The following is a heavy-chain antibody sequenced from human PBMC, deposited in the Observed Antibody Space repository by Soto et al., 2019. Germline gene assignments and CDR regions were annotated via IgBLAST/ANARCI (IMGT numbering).Heavy chain of an antibody. CDR2: ISAYSGLT. CDR3: ARRTPSASGSYFAGDF. V-gene: IGHV1-18*04. J-gene: IGHJ4*02. Sequence: QVQLVQSGAEVKKPGASVNISCKASGYTFTNYGVSWVRQAPGQGLEWMGWISAYSGLTHYPQHLQGRVTMTTDTSTTTAYLELGSLTSDDTAVYYCARRTPSASGSYFAGDFWGQGTLITVSS. CDR1: GYTFTNYG. D-gene: IGHD3-10*01.